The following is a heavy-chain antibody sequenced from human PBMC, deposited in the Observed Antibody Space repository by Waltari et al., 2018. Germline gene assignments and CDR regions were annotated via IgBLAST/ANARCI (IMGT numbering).Heavy chain of an antibody. D-gene: IGHD2-15*01. CDR2: IWYDGSNK. J-gene: IGHJ6*02. CDR3: ARDTPAWGSLPTGGWGYSYYYYGMDV. V-gene: IGHV3-33*01. Sequence: QVQLVESGGGVVQPGRSLRLSCAASGFTFSSYGMHWVRQAPGKGLEWVAVIWYDGSNKYYADSVKGRFTSARDNSKNTLYLQMNSLRAEDTAVYYCARDTPAWGSLPTGGWGYSYYYYGMDVWGQGTTVTVSS. CDR1: GFTFSSYG.